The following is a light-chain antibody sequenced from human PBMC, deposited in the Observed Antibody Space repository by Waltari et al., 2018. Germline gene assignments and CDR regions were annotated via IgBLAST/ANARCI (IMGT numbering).Light chain of an antibody. Sequence: EVVMTQSPATLSVSPGARVTLSCRTSQSISNKLAWYQQNPGQAPRLLIYGASTRATGIPARFSGSGSGTEFTLTISSLQSEDFAVYYCQQYSNWPPWTFGQGTKVEIK. CDR2: GAS. V-gene: IGKV3-15*01. CDR1: QSISNK. J-gene: IGKJ1*01. CDR3: QQYSNWPPWT.